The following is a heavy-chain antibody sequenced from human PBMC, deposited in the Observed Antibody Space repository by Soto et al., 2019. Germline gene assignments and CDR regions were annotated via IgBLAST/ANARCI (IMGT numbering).Heavy chain of an antibody. D-gene: IGHD3-10*01. CDR3: ARDSSGAFEN. Sequence: EVQLVESGGGLVQPGGSLILSCASSGFTFSSYWMNWVRQAPGKGLEWVANIKQDGSEKYYVDSVKGRFTVSRDNANNSLYLQMNGLRDEDTAVYYCARDSSGAFENWGQGTMVTVSS. V-gene: IGHV3-7*01. J-gene: IGHJ3*02. CDR2: IKQDGSEK. CDR1: GFTFSSYW.